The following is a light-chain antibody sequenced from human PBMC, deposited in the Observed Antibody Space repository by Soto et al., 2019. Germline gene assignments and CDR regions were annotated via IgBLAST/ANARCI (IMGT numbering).Light chain of an antibody. CDR1: SSDIGAYNS. CDR3: SSYTSLTSEV. J-gene: IGLJ3*02. CDR2: DVS. Sequence: QSVLTQPASVSGSPGQSMTISCTGTSSDIGAYNSVSWYQQHPGKAPKLIIYDVSSRPSGISNRFSGSKSGNTASLTISGLQADDDATYYCSSYTSLTSEVFGGGTKLTVL. V-gene: IGLV2-14*03.